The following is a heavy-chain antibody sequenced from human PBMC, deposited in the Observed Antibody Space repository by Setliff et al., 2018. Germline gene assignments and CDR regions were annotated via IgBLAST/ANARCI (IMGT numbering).Heavy chain of an antibody. J-gene: IGHJ6*03. V-gene: IGHV3-23*01. CDR3: AKGGGGNYDSSAIGYYYYYYYMDV. CDR2: ITGSGAGT. D-gene: IGHD3-22*01. Sequence: PGGSLRLSCAASGFTFSSYAMNWVRQAPGKGLEWVSGITGSGAGTYYADSVEGRFTISRDNSDNTLYLEMISPRAEDTAVYYCAKGGGGNYDSSAIGYYYYYYYMDVWGKGTTVTVSS. CDR1: GFTFSSYA.